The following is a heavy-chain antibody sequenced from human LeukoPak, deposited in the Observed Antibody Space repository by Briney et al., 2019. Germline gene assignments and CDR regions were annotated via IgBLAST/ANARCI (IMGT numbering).Heavy chain of an antibody. Sequence: SETLSLNCTVSGVSISPLYWGWIRQPPGKGLVFIEYIYYRGTTNYNPSPGSRHTLSVQTHKNQLYLKLRSVTAADTAVYFCARGGVADKYYFDYWGPGTLVTVSS. J-gene: IGHJ4*02. D-gene: IGHD3-10*01. CDR2: IYYRGTT. CDR1: GVSISPLY. CDR3: ARGGVADKYYFDY. V-gene: IGHV4-59*11.